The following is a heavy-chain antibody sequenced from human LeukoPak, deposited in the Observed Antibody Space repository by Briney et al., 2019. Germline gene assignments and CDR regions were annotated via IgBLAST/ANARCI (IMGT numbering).Heavy chain of an antibody. Sequence: GGSLRLSCAASGFTVSSNYMSWVRQAPGKGLEWVSVIYSGGSTYNADSVKGRFTISRDNSKNTLYLQMNSLRAEDPAVYYCARVDGYLYYFDYWGQGTLVTVSS. CDR3: ARVDGYLYYFDY. D-gene: IGHD5-24*01. V-gene: IGHV3-66*01. CDR2: IYSGGST. CDR1: GFTVSSNY. J-gene: IGHJ4*02.